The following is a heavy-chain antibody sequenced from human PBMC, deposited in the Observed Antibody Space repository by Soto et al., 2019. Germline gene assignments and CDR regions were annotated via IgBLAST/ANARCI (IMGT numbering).Heavy chain of an antibody. Sequence: QVQLVQSGAEVKKPGASVKVSCKASGYTFTRSGISWVRQAPGQGLEWMGWINGYNGNTNYTQKIQGRITRTTDTPTGTAYMALTSTRSADTAVHYWAWMGDGPYNYCGMDVWGQGTTVIVAS. V-gene: IGHV1-18*01. D-gene: IGHD3-16*01. J-gene: IGHJ6*02. CDR1: GYTFTRSG. CDR2: INGYNGNT. CDR3: AWMGDGPYNYCGMDV.